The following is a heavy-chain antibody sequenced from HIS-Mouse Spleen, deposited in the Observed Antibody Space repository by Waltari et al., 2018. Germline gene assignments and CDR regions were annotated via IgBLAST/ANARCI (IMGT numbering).Heavy chain of an antibody. V-gene: IGHV3-30*18. CDR3: AKDKHHAFDY. CDR1: GFTFSSYG. CDR2: ISYDGSNK. Sequence: QVQLVESGGGVVQPGRSLRLSCAASGFTFSSYGMHLVRQAPGKGLEWVAVISYDGSNKYYADSVKGRFTISRDNSKNTLYLQMNSLRAEDTAVYYCAKDKHHAFDYWGQGTLVTVSS. J-gene: IGHJ4*02.